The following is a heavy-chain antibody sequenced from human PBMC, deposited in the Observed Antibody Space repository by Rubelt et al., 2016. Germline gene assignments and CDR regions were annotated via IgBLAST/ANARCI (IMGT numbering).Heavy chain of an antibody. CDR2: IYYSGST. V-gene: IGHV4-39*01. CDR3: ARRPWGSSSGDY. J-gene: IGHJ4*02. D-gene: IGHD6-6*01. CDR1: GGSISSSSYY. Sequence: SGGSISSSSYYWGWIRQPPGKGLEWIGSIYYSGSTYYHPSLKSRVTISVDTPENQFSLKLSSVTAADTAVYYCARRPWGSSSGDYWGQGTLVSVSS.